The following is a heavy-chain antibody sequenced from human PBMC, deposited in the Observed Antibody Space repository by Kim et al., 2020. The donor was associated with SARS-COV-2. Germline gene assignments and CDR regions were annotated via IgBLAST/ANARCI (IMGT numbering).Heavy chain of an antibody. CDR3: VGGDFGPPRFDY. CDR2: IFYSGTT. J-gene: IGHJ4*02. D-gene: IGHD3-3*01. Sequence: SETLSLTCTVSGGSIRSYYWSWIRQPPGGGLEWIGYIFYSGTTNYSPSLKSRVTMSVDMSKSHFSLKLNSVTAADTAVYYCVGGDFGPPRFDYWGQGSLV. V-gene: IGHV4-59*01. CDR1: GGSIRSYY.